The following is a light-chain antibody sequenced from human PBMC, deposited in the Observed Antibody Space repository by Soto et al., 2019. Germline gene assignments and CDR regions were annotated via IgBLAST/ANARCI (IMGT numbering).Light chain of an antibody. CDR1: SSNIGAGYD. CDR3: QSYDSSLSGSV. V-gene: IGLV1-40*01. CDR2: GNN. J-gene: IGLJ1*01. Sequence: QSALTQPPSVSGAPGQRVTLSCTGSSSNIGAGYDVHWYQQLPGTAPKLLIYGNNNRPSGVPDRFSGSKSGTSASLAITGLQAEDEADYYCQSYDSSLSGSVFGPGTKVTVL.